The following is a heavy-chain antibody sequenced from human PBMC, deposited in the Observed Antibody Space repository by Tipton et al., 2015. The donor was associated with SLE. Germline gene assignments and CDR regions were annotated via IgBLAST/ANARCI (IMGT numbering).Heavy chain of an antibody. J-gene: IGHJ3*02. Sequence: TLSLTCTVSGGSISSGSYYWSWIRQPAGKGLEWIGRIYTSGRTNYTPSLKSRGAISVDTSTNQFSLKLSSVTAADTAVYYCARGRLSSGYSVGAFDIWGQGTMVTVSS. V-gene: IGHV4-61*02. D-gene: IGHD3-22*01. CDR3: ARGRLSSGYSVGAFDI. CDR2: IYTSGRT. CDR1: GGSISSGSYY.